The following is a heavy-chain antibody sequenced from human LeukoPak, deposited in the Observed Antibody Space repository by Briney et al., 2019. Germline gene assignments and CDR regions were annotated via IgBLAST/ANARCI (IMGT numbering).Heavy chain of an antibody. V-gene: IGHV4-59*01. CDR2: IYYSGST. J-gene: IGHJ3*02. Sequence: PSETLSLTCTVSGGSISSYYWSWIRQPPGKGLEWIGYIYYSGSTNYNPSLKSRVTISVDTSKNQFSLKLSSVTAADTAVYYCASRYCSSTSCYLFAFDIWGQGTMVTVSS. CDR3: ASRYCSSTSCYLFAFDI. CDR1: GGSISSYY. D-gene: IGHD2-2*01.